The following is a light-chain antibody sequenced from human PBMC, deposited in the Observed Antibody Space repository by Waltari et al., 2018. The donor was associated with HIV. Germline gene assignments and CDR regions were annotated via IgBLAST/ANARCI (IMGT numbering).Light chain of an antibody. J-gene: IGKJ4*01. CDR3: QQANSFPHT. CDR2: EAS. Sequence: DIQMTQSPSLVSASVGDRVSITCRASQNIRTSLAWYPRGPGEAPSLLIYEASRLQGGAPSRFSGSGSGTSFILNIDKLQAEDFAMYYCQQANSFPHTFGGGT. V-gene: IGKV1-12*01. CDR1: QNIRTS.